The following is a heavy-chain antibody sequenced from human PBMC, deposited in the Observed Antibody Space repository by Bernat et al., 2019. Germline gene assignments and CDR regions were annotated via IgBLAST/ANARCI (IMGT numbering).Heavy chain of an antibody. CDR3: ARGPAPDIVVVVAATDAFDI. CDR1: GGSFSGYY. J-gene: IGHJ3*02. V-gene: IGHV4-34*01. D-gene: IGHD2-15*01. CDR2: INHSGST. Sequence: QVQLQQWGAGLLKPSETLSLTCAVYGGSFSGYYWSWIRQPPGKGLEWIGEINHSGSTNYNPSLKSRVTISVDTSKNQFSLKLSSVTAADTAVYYCARGPAPDIVVVVAATDAFDIWGQGTMVTVSS.